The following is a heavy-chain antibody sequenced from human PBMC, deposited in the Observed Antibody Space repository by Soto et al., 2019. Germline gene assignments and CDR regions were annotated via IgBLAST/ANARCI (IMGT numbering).Heavy chain of an antibody. D-gene: IGHD1-1*01. V-gene: IGHV4-30-4*01. Sequence: QVQLQESGPGLVKPSQTLSLTCTVSGGSINSGDYYWSWIRQSPGKGLEWIGYIYYSGSTYYNPSLKSRVTISVDTSKNQFSLKLSSVTAADTAVYYCARARVRPSYYYYGMDVWGQGTTVTVSS. J-gene: IGHJ6*02. CDR2: IYYSGST. CDR1: GGSINSGDYY. CDR3: ARARVRPSYYYYGMDV.